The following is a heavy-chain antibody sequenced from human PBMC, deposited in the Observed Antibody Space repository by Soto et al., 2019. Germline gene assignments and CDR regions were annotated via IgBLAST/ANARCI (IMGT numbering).Heavy chain of an antibody. D-gene: IGHD2-15*01. Sequence: SETLSLTCAVYGGSFSGYYWSWIRQPPGKGLEWIGEINHSGSTNYNPSLKSRVTISVDTSKNQFSLKLSSVTAADTAVYYCARGVLVVVAARFDPWGQGTLVPVS. CDR2: INHSGST. CDR3: ARGVLVVVAARFDP. J-gene: IGHJ5*02. CDR1: GGSFSGYY. V-gene: IGHV4-34*01.